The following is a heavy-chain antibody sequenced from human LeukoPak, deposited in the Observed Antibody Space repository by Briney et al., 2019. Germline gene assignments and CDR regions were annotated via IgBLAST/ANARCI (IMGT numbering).Heavy chain of an antibody. D-gene: IGHD2-2*01. V-gene: IGHV3-23*01. CDR2: ISGSGGST. J-gene: IGHJ5*02. CDR3: ARDPLPSSTRWVSAGPTRWFDP. Sequence: PGGSLRLSCAASGFTFSSYAMSWVRQAPGKGLEWVSAISGSGGSTYYADSVKGRFTISRDNSKNTLYLQMNSLRSDDTAVYYCARDPLPSSTRWVSAGPTRWFDPWGQGTLVTVSS. CDR1: GFTFSSYA.